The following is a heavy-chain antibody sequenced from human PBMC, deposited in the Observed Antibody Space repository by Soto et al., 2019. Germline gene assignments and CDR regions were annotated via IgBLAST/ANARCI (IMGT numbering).Heavy chain of an antibody. CDR2: SIPLFGTP. J-gene: IGHJ4*02. CDR3: ARDRDDYGSGNYYNRIDF. D-gene: IGHD3-10*01. Sequence: QVQLVQSGAEVKKPGSSVKVSCKASGGIFSTYAISWLRQAPGQGLEWMGGSIPLFGTPNYAQRFQGRVTITADESTSKAYMELSRLRSEDTAVYYCARDRDDYGSGNYYNRIDFWGQGTLVTVSS. CDR1: GGIFSTYA. V-gene: IGHV1-69*01.